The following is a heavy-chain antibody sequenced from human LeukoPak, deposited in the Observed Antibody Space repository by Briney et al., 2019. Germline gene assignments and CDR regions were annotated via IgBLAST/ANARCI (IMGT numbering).Heavy chain of an antibody. V-gene: IGHV3-23*01. J-gene: IGHJ2*01. CDR3: ARRGSTYANWYFDL. Sequence: GGSLRLSCAASGFSFSDSAMTWVRQAPGKGLEWVSGISSSSTRTYYADSVKGRFTISRDNSKNTLYLQMNSVRAEDTAVYFCARRGSTYANWYFDLWGRGSLVAVSS. CDR2: ISSSSTRT. CDR1: GFSFSDSA. D-gene: IGHD2-2*01.